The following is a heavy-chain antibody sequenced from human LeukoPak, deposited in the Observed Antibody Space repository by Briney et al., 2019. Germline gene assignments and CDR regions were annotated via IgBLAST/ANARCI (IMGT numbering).Heavy chain of an antibody. D-gene: IGHD3-10*01. CDR2: IYTSGCT. CDR1: GGSISSYY. J-gene: IGHJ5*02. V-gene: IGHV4-4*07. CDR3: ARELWFGEPRGFDP. Sequence: SETLSLTCTVSGGSISSYYWSWIRQPAGKGLEWIGRIYTSGCTNYNPSLKSRVTMSVDTSKNQFSLKLSSVTAADTAVYYCARELWFGEPRGFDPWGQGTLVTVSS.